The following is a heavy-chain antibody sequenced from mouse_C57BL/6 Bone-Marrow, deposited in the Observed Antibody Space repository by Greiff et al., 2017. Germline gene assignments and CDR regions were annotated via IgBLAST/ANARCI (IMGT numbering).Heavy chain of an antibody. CDR1: GYTFTSYG. Sequence: QVQLQQSGAELARPGASVKLSCKASGYTFTSYGISWVKQRTGQGLEWIGEIYPRSGNTYFNEKFKGKATLTADKSSSTAYMELRSLTSEDSAVYFCATPYYGSCLYAMDYWGQGTSVTVSS. CDR2: IYPRSGNT. CDR3: ATPYYGSCLYAMDY. V-gene: IGHV1-81*01. D-gene: IGHD1-1*01. J-gene: IGHJ4*01.